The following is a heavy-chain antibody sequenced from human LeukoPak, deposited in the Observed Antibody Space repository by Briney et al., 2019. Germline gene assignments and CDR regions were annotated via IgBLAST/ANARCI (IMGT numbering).Heavy chain of an antibody. Sequence: SETLSLTCTVSGGSINSSSYYWGWIRQPPGKGMEWIGSIYYGGSTHYNPSLKSRVTISIDTSKKQFSLRLTSVTAADTAVYYCAREIAVAVPFDSWGQGILVTVSS. J-gene: IGHJ4*02. CDR3: AREIAVAVPFDS. D-gene: IGHD6-19*01. CDR1: GGSINSSSYY. CDR2: IYYGGST. V-gene: IGHV4-39*07.